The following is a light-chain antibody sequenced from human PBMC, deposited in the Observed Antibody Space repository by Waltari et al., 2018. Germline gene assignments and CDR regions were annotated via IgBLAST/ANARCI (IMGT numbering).Light chain of an antibody. CDR1: QSVSKW. CDR3: QQYNTFTGS. J-gene: IGKJ1*01. V-gene: IGKV1-5*01. Sequence: DVQMTQSPSTLSASPGDKVTIPCRASQSVSKWVAWYQMKPEKAPKLLIYETSTLDGGVPSRFSGSGSETEFTLTISSLQPDDFGSYHCQQYNTFTGSFGQETKVEV. CDR2: ETS.